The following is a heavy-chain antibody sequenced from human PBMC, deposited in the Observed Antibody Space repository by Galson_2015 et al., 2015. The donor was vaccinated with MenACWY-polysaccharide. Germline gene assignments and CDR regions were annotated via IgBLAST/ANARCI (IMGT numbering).Heavy chain of an antibody. CDR1: GGSITSGSYY. CDR3: TRGHFRTVGATSWFHP. CDR2: IYSSGST. V-gene: IGHV4-61*02. Sequence: PLSLTCTVSGGSITSGSYYWSWLRQPAGKGLEWIGRIYSSGSTNYNPSLKSRVTISIDTSKNQVSLRLSSVTAADTAVYYCTRGHFRTVGATSWFHPWGQGTLVTVSS. J-gene: IGHJ5*01. D-gene: IGHD1-26*01.